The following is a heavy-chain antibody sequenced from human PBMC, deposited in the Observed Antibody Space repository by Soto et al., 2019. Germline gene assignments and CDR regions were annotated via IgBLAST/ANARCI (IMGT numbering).Heavy chain of an antibody. J-gene: IGHJ3*02. CDR1: GGSISSGDYY. D-gene: IGHD3-16*01. Sequence: SETLSLTCTVSGGSISSGDYYWSWIRQHPGKGLEWIGYIYYSGSTYYNPSLKSRVTISVDTSKNQFSLKLSSVTAADTAVYYCARDRGTYYDYIWGSRYAFDIWGQGTMVTVSS. CDR3: ARDRGTYYDYIWGSRYAFDI. V-gene: IGHV4-31*03. CDR2: IYYSGST.